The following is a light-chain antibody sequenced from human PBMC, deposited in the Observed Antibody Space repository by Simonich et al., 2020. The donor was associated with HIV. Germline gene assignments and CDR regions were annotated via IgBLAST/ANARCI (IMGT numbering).Light chain of an antibody. J-gene: IGKJ2*01. CDR1: QSISSW. CDR3: QQYNNWPPYT. CDR2: KAS. V-gene: IGKV1-5*03. Sequence: DIQMTQSPSTLSASVGDRVTITCRASQSISSWLAWYQQKPGKAPKLLIYKASSLESGVPSRFSGSGSGTEFTLTISSLEPEDFAVYYCQQYNNWPPYTFGQGTKLEIK.